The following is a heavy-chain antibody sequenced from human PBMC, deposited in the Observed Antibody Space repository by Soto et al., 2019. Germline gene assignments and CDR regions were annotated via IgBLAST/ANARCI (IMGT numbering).Heavy chain of an antibody. CDR2: INHSGST. CDR1: GGSFSGYY. V-gene: IGHV4-34*01. J-gene: IGHJ6*02. D-gene: IGHD2-21*02. Sequence: QVQLQQWGAGLLKPSETLSLTCAVYGGSFSGYYWSWIRQPPGKGLEWIGEINHSGSTNYNPSLTSRAPISVDTSKNQCSLKLSSVPAADTAVYYCARGLLGVTMNYYSSGMDVWGQGTTVTVSS. CDR3: ARGLLGVTMNYYSSGMDV.